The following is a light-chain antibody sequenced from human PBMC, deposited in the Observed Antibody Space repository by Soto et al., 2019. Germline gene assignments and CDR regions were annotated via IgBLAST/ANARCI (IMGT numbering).Light chain of an antibody. CDR3: QHRSDGPVT. V-gene: IGKV3-11*01. Sequence: EIVLTQFPVTLSLSPGERATLSCRASQSIGTYLAWYRQKPGQAPRLLMYDASSRATGIPARFTGSGSGTDFTLTISSLEPEDSAVYYCQHRSDGPVTFSGGTKVEIK. CDR1: QSIGTY. CDR2: DAS. J-gene: IGKJ4*01.